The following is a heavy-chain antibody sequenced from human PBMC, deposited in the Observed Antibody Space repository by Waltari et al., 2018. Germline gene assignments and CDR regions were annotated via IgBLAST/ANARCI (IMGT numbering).Heavy chain of an antibody. V-gene: IGHV4-34*01. CDR3: AIAVRIAARQVERRYFDY. CDR2: INHSGST. CDR1: GGSFSGYY. J-gene: IGHJ4*02. D-gene: IGHD6-6*01. Sequence: QVQLQQWGAGLLKPSETLSLTCAVYGGSFSGYYWSWIRQPPGKGLEWIGEINHSGSTNCNPALRSRVLRSVDTSKNQFSLTLSSVTAADTAVYSCAIAVRIAARQVERRYFDYWGQGTLVTVSS.